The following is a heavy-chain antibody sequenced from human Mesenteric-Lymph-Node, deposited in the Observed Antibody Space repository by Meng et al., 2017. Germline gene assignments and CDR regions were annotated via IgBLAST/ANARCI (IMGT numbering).Heavy chain of an antibody. V-gene: IGHV1-3*01. D-gene: IGHD6-19*01. CDR3: ARCIAVAGNWFDP. J-gene: IGHJ5*02. Sequence: QVHLVQSGAEVKDPGASVKASCKASGYTFTTYAIHWVRQAPGQRLEWMGWINAGNGNTRYSQKFQGRVSITRDTSASTAYMDLSSLRSEDTAVYYCARCIAVAGNWFDPWGQGTLVTVSS. CDR1: GYTFTTYA. CDR2: INAGNGNT.